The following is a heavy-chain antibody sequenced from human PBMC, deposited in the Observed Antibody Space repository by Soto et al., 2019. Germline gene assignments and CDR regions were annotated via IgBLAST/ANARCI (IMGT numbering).Heavy chain of an antibody. CDR2: VSGSEDST. CDR3: ANRSSSSTFDY. D-gene: IGHD6-6*01. CDR1: GFTFSSYA. V-gene: IGHV3-23*01. J-gene: IGHJ4*02. Sequence: EVQLLESGGGLVQPEESLRLSCAASGFTFSSYAMSWVRQAPGKGLEWGSVVSGSEDSTYYADSVKGRSTISRDNSKNTMYLQMNSLRAEDTAVYYCANRSSSSTFDYWGQGTLVTVSS.